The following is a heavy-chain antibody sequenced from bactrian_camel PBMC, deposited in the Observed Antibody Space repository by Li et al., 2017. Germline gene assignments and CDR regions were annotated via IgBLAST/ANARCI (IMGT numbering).Heavy chain of an antibody. CDR2: AYTGGGEP. J-gene: IGHJ4*01. Sequence: QLVESGGGSVQAGGSLRLSCAASGDTYSGNCMGWFRQAAGKEREGVAIAYTGGGEPDYADSVKGRFSISRDNTENRVYLEMNNLKPEDTAMYYCAADGPKATIATMFGFAFSYLGRGTQVTVS. D-gene: IGHD4*01. CDR1: GDTYSGNC. V-gene: IGHV3-3*01. CDR3: AADGPKATIATMFGFAFSY.